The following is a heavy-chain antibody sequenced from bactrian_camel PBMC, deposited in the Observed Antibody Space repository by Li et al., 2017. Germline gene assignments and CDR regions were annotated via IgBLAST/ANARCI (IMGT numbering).Heavy chain of an antibody. CDR3: VADPLPLSTPFWAEWHKIKH. V-gene: IGHV3S31*01. CDR2: FDVGRRTP. CDR1: GYTAGRYC. J-gene: IGHJ4*01. D-gene: IGHD7*01. Sequence: VQLVESGGGPVQAGGSLRLSCVTSGYTAGRYCMGWFRQAPGKEREGVAGFDVGRRTPYYVDSVKGRFTISQDHARNTLTLEMNSLAPEDTAVYYCVADPLPLSTPFWAEWHKIKHWGQGTQVTVS.